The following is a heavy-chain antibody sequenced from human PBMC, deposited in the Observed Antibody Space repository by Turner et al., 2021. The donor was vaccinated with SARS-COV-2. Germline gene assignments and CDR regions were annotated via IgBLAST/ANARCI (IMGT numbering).Heavy chain of an antibody. Sequence: QVQLVESGGGVVQPGRSLSLSCEASGFTFSGYAMHWVRQAPGKGLEWVAVISFDGTNKFYADSVKGRFTISRDNSKNTLYLQMNSLRTEDTAVYYCATNSPTNAFDIWGQGTMVTVSS. CDR1: GFTFSGYA. CDR3: ATNSPTNAFDI. D-gene: IGHD1-1*01. CDR2: ISFDGTNK. J-gene: IGHJ3*02. V-gene: IGHV3-30*03.